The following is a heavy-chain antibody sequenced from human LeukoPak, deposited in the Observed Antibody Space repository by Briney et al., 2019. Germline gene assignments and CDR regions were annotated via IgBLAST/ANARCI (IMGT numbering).Heavy chain of an antibody. Sequence: GGSLRLSCAASGFTFSDYYMSWIRQAPGKGLEGVSYISSSGSTIYYADSVKGRFTISRDNAKKSLYLQMNSLRAGETGVYYVARDRYGNWNDGWFDPLGQGTLVTVSS. D-gene: IGHD1-1*01. V-gene: IGHV3-11*01. J-gene: IGHJ5*02. CDR2: ISSSGSTI. CDR1: GFTFSDYY. CDR3: ARDRYGNWNDGWFDP.